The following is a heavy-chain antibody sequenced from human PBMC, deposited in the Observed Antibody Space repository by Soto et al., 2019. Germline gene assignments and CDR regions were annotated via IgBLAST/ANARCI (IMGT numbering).Heavy chain of an antibody. D-gene: IGHD3-22*01. Sequence: KSSETLSLTCTVSGGSISSNVYYWAWIRQPPGKGLEWIGSIYYAGSTYSNPSLQSRVSISVDSSKNQFSLKVSSVTGADTAVYYCARKYYDSSGWYFFDYWGPGTLVTVSS. CDR1: GGSISSNVYY. CDR2: IYYAGST. V-gene: IGHV4-39*01. CDR3: ARKYYDSSGWYFFDY. J-gene: IGHJ4*02.